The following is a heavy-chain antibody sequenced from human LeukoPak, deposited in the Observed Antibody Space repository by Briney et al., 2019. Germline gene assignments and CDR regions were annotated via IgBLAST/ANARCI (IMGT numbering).Heavy chain of an antibody. CDR2: IGPGGDI. CDR3: ARRFDS. Sequence: GGSLRLSCVASGFSFTAYSMNWVRQAPGRGLEWISYIGPGGDIYYADSVTGRFTVSRDIAKNSLYLQMNGLRVEDTAVYYCARRFDSWGQGTLVTASS. V-gene: IGHV3-48*01. J-gene: IGHJ4*02. CDR1: GFSFTAYS.